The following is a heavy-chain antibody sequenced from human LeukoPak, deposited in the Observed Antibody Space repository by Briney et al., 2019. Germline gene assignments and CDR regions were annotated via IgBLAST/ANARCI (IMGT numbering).Heavy chain of an antibody. J-gene: IGHJ6*03. Sequence: SETLSLTCTVSGGSISSYYWGWIRQPPGKGLEWIAYIYYSGSTNYNPSLKSRVTISVDTSKNQFSLKLSSVTAADTAVYYCARVYYYYYYMDVWGKGTTVTVSS. CDR1: GGSISSYY. CDR3: ARVYYYYYYMDV. V-gene: IGHV4-59*12. CDR2: IYYSGST.